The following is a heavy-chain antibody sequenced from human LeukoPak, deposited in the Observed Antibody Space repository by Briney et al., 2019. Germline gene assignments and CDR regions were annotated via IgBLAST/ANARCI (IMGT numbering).Heavy chain of an antibody. D-gene: IGHD2-2*01. V-gene: IGHV1-69*02. J-gene: IGHJ5*02. CDR3: ARGYCSSTSCYGGNWFDH. CDR2: IIPILGIA. CDR1: GGTFSSYT. Sequence: SVRVSCKASGGTFSSYTISWVRQAPGQGIEWMGGIIPILGIAHYAQKFQGTVTITAHKSTSTAYMALSSLRSEDTAVYYCARGYCSSTSCYGGNWFDHWGQGTLVTVSS.